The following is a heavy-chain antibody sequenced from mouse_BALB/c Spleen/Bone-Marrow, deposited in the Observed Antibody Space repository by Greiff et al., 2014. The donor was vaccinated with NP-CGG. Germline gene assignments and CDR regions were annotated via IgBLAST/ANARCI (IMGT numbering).Heavy chain of an antibody. J-gene: IGHJ3*01. CDR1: GFNIKDTY. Sequence: VQLQQSGAELVKPGASVKLSCTASGFNIKDTYMHWVKQRPEQGLEWIGRIDPANGNTKYDSKFQGKATITADTSSNTAYLQLSSLTSEDTAVYYCAAYYYGSSQFAYWGQGTLVTVSA. CDR3: AAYYYGSSQFAY. CDR2: IDPANGNT. V-gene: IGHV14-3*02. D-gene: IGHD1-1*01.